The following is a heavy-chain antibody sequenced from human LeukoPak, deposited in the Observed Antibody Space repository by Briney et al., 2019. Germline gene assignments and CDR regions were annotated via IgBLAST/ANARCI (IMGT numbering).Heavy chain of an antibody. Sequence: ASVKVSCKASGYTFTGYYMHWVRQAPGQGLEWMGWINPNSGGTNYAQKFQGRVTMTRDTSTSTAYMELSRLRSDDTAVYYCARERRIVVVPAATPRFDYWGQGTLVTVSS. D-gene: IGHD2-2*01. J-gene: IGHJ4*02. CDR2: INPNSGGT. CDR3: ARERRIVVVPAATPRFDY. CDR1: GYTFTGYY. V-gene: IGHV1-2*02.